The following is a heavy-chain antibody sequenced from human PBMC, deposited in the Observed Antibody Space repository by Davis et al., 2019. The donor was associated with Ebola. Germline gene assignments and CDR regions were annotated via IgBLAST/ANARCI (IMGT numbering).Heavy chain of an antibody. J-gene: IGHJ6*04. Sequence: MPSETLSLTCAVYGGSFSGYYWSWIRQPPGKGLEWIGEINHSGSTNYNPSLKSRVTISVDTSKNQFSLKLSSVTAADTAVYYCARGESLLWFGESAAPEDVWGKGTTVTVSS. CDR2: INHSGST. V-gene: IGHV4-34*01. D-gene: IGHD3-10*01. CDR3: ARGESLLWFGESAAPEDV. CDR1: GGSFSGYY.